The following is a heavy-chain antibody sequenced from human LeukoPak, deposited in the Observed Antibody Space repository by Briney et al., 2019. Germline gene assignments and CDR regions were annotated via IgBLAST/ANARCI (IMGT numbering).Heavy chain of an antibody. CDR3: ARQPTIASLRRFFDS. Sequence: GESLKISCKGSGYNFTTYWIGWVRQMLGKGLEWMGIIYPGDSDTRYSPSFQGQVSISADKSISTAYLQWNSLKASDTAIYYCARQPTIASLRRFFDSWGQGTLVTVSS. J-gene: IGHJ4*02. V-gene: IGHV5-51*01. CDR2: IYPGDSDT. D-gene: IGHD6-13*01. CDR1: GYNFTTYW.